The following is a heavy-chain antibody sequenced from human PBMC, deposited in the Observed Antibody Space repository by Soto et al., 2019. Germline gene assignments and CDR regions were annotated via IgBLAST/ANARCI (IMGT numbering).Heavy chain of an antibody. V-gene: IGHV4-34*01. CDR3: ARLEGLATISYYFDF. J-gene: IGHJ4*02. D-gene: IGHD3-9*01. CDR1: GGSFIGYY. CDR2: INHRGST. Sequence: SETLSLTCAVYGGSFIGYYWSWIRQPPGKGLEWIGEINHRGSTNYNPSLQTRVTISLDKSKSQFSLKLNSVTAADSAVYFCARLEGLATISYYFDFWGPGALVTVSS.